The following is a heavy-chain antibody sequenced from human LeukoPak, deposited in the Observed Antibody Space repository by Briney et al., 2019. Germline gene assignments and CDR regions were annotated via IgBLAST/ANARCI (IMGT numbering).Heavy chain of an antibody. J-gene: IGHJ4*02. CDR1: GLTFSTYA. D-gene: IGHD3-10*01. CDR3: VKDLPSGGGVDY. V-gene: IGHV3-64D*06. Sequence: PGGSLRLSRAASGLTFSTYAMLWVRQAPGKGLEYVSAISRNGGRTYYADSVKGRFTISRDNSKNTLYLQMSSLRAEDTAVYYCVKDLPSGGGVDYWGQGTLVTVSS. CDR2: ISRNGGRT.